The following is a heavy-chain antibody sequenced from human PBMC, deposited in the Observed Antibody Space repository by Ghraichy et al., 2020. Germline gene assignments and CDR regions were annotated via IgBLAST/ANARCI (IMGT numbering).Heavy chain of an antibody. CDR3: AREDCSSTSCYEGYYFDY. D-gene: IGHD2-2*01. Sequence: SETLSLTCTVSGGSISSYYWSWIRQPPGKGLEWIGYIYYSGSTNYNPSLKSRVTISVDTSKNQFSLKLSSVTAADTAVYYCAREDCSSTSCYEGYYFDYWGQGTLVTVSS. CDR2: IYYSGST. J-gene: IGHJ4*02. CDR1: GGSISSYY. V-gene: IGHV4-59*01.